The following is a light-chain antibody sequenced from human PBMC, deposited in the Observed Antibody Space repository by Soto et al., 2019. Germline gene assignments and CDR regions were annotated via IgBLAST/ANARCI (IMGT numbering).Light chain of an antibody. V-gene: IGLV2-14*01. J-gene: IGLJ2*01. Sequence: QSALTQPASVSGSPGQSITISCTGTSSDVGGYNYVSWYQQHPGKVPRLMIYEVTRRPSGVSNRFSGSKSGNTASLTISGFQTEDEADYYCSSYTVSRTLLFGGGTKVTVL. CDR3: SSYTVSRTLL. CDR2: EVT. CDR1: SSDVGGYNY.